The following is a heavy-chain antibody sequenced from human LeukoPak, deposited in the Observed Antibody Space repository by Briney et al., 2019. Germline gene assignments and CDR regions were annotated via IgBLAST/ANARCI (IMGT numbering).Heavy chain of an antibody. CDR3: AKGSSGYFADL. CDR1: GFTFNNYG. V-gene: IGHV3-23*01. Sequence: GGSLRLSCAASGFTFNNYGLIWVRQAPGKGLEWVAAISNDGGGTMYTAFVEGRFTISRDNSKNTLFLQMNSLRAEDTALYYCAKGSSGYFADLWGQGTLVTVSS. D-gene: IGHD3-22*01. CDR2: ISNDGGGT. J-gene: IGHJ5*02.